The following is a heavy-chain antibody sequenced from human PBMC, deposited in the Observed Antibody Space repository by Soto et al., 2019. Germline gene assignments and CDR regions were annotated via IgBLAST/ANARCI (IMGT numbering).Heavy chain of an antibody. Sequence: SVKVSCKASGGAFNHYIFDWGRQAPGQGREWIQGINPMFGIPQYAQTINDRMTISANVTTSTDYMELTSLIFVDTVIYYCASGRDHPPVGLYFASWGEGTRVTVSS. J-gene: IGHJ4*02. D-gene: IGHD1-26*01. V-gene: IGHV1-69*13. CDR3: ASGRDHPPVGLYFAS. CDR2: INPMFGIP. CDR1: GGAFNHYI.